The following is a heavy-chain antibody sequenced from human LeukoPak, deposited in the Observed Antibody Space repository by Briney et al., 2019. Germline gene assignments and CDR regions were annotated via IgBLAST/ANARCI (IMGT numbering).Heavy chain of an antibody. D-gene: IGHD3-10*01. J-gene: IGHJ5*02. V-gene: IGHV3-48*03. CDR3: TRRRGALWFDP. Sequence: PGGSLRLSCAASGFTFSSYEMNWVRQAPGKGLEWVSYISSSGSTIYYADSVKGRFTISRDNAKNSLYLQMNSLRAEDTAVYYCTRRRGALWFDPWRQGTLVTVSP. CDR2: ISSSGSTI. CDR1: GFTFSSYE.